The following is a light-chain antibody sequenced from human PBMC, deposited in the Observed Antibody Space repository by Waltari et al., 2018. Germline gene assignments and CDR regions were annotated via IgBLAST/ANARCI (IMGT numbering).Light chain of an antibody. CDR1: SSDVGGYNY. CDR3: FSYRSSSTWV. Sequence: QSALTQPASVSESPGQSITISCSGTSSDVGGYNYVCWYQQHPGKAPKLIIYDVAKRPSGVSTRFSGSKSGNTASLTISGLQAEDEADYYCFSYRSSSTWVFGGGTKLTVL. V-gene: IGLV2-14*01. CDR2: DVA. J-gene: IGLJ3*02.